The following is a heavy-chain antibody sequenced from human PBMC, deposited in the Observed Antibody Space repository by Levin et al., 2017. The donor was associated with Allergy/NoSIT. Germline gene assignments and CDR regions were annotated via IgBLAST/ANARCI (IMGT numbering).Heavy chain of an antibody. Sequence: PGESLKISCTASGFTFGDYAMSWFRQAPGKGLEWVGFIRSKAYGGTTEYAASVKGRFTISRDDSKSIAYLQMNSLKTEDTAVYYCTSAAYYYDSSGYPWAFDIWGQGTLVTVSS. CDR2: IRSKAYGGTT. V-gene: IGHV3-49*03. J-gene: IGHJ3*02. D-gene: IGHD3-22*01. CDR3: TSAAYYYDSSGYPWAFDI. CDR1: GFTFGDYA.